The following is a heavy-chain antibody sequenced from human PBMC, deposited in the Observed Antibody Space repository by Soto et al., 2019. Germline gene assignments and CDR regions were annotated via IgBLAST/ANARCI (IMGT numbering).Heavy chain of an antibody. V-gene: IGHV3-23*01. CDR3: VTLALGKFDY. J-gene: IGHJ4*02. D-gene: IGHD1-26*01. Sequence: EVQLLESGGGLVQPGGSLRLSCAASGFTFSSNSMSWVRQAPGGGLEWVSAISDGAERIFYVDSVKGRFTISRDNSKNKLYLQMDSLRAEGTAVYYCVTLALGKFDYWGQGNLVIVSS. CDR2: ISDGAERI. CDR1: GFTFSSNS.